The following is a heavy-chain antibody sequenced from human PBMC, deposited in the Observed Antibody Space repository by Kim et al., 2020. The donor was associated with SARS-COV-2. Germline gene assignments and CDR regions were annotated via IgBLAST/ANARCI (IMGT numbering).Heavy chain of an antibody. D-gene: IGHD3-10*01. CDR3: ASTELLWFGEFQGDY. J-gene: IGHJ4*02. CDR1: GFTFSSYS. CDR2: ISSSSSYI. Sequence: GGSLRLSCAASGFTFSSYSMNWVRQAPGKGLEWVSSISSSSSYIYYADSVKGRFTISRDNAKNSLYLQMNSLRAEDTAVYYCASTELLWFGEFQGDYWGQGTLVTVSS. V-gene: IGHV3-21*01.